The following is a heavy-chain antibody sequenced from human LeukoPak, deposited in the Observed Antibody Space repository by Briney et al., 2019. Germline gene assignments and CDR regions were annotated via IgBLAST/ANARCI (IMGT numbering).Heavy chain of an antibody. CDR2: IYYSGST. CDR3: ARDPGGITGSSKWFDP. V-gene: IGHV4-31*03. Sequence: SETLSLTCTVSGGSISSGGYYWSWIRPHPGKGLEWIGYIYYSGSTYYNPSLKSRVTISVDTSKNQFSLKLSSVTAADTAVYYCARDPGGITGSSKWFDPWGQGTLVTVSS. J-gene: IGHJ5*02. CDR1: GGSISSGGYY. D-gene: IGHD1-20*01.